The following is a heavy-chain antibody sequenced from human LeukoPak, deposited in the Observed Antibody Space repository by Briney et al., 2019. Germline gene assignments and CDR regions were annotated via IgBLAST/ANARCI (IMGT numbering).Heavy chain of an antibody. D-gene: IGHD1-1*01. CDR2: ISAYNGNT. CDR3: ASTGTIDYYYGMDV. CDR1: DYTFTSYG. V-gene: IGHV1-18*01. J-gene: IGHJ6*02. Sequence: ASVKVSCKTSDYTFTSYGISWVRQAPGQGLEWMGWISAYNGNTNYAQKLQGRVTVTTDTSTSTAYMEVRSLRSDDTAVYYCASTGTIDYYYGMDVWGQGTTVTVSS.